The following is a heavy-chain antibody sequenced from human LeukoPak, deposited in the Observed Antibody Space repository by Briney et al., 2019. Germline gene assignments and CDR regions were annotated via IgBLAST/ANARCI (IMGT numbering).Heavy chain of an antibody. CDR3: ARDAIYGDYPY. CDR1: GYTFTSYG. Sequence: ASVKVSCKASGYTFTSYGISWVRQAPGQGLEWMGIINPSGGSTSYAQKFQGRVTMTRDTSTSTVYMELSSLRSEDTAVYYCARDAIYGDYPYWGQGTLVTVSS. CDR2: INPSGGST. D-gene: IGHD4-17*01. J-gene: IGHJ4*02. V-gene: IGHV1-46*01.